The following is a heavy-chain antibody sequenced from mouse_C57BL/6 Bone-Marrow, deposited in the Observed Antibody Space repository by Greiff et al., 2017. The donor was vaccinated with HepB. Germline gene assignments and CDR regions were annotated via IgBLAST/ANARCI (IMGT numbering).Heavy chain of an antibody. D-gene: IGHD2-5*01. V-gene: IGHV1-7*01. J-gene: IGHJ4*01. CDR2: INPSSGYT. CDR1: GYTFTSYW. CDR3: ARGGLYYSNSLAMDY. Sequence: VQLQQSGAELAKPGASVKLSCKASGYTFTSYWMHWVKQRPGQGLEWIGYINPSSGYTKYNQKFKDKATLTAAKSSSTAYMQLSSLTYEDSAVYYCARGGLYYSNSLAMDYWGQGTSVTVSS.